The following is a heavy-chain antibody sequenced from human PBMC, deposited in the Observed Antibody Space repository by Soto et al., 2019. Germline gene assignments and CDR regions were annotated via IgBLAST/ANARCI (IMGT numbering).Heavy chain of an antibody. CDR3: AKVTQKLVNPYFDY. Sequence: PGGSLRLSCAASGFTFSSYSMNWVRQAPGKGLEWVSSISSSSSYIYYADSVKGRFTISRDNAKNSLYLQMNSLRAEDTAVYYCAKVTQKLVNPYFDYWGQGTLVTVSS. V-gene: IGHV3-21*01. CDR1: GFTFSSYS. CDR2: ISSSSSYI. J-gene: IGHJ4*02. D-gene: IGHD6-13*01.